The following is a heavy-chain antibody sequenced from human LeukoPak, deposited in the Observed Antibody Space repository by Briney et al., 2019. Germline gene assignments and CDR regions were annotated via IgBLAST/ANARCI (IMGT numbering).Heavy chain of an antibody. V-gene: IGHV3-30*18. J-gene: IGHJ4*02. CDR3: AKAPPTRKPAGAWELIFDY. CDR2: ISYDGSNK. Sequence: PGRSLRLSCAASGFTFSSYGMHWVRQAPGKGLEWVAVISYDGSNKYYADSVKGRFTISRDNSKNTLYLQMNSLRAEDTAVYYCAKAPPTRKPAGAWELIFDYWGQGTLVTVSS. CDR1: GFTFSSYG. D-gene: IGHD1-26*01.